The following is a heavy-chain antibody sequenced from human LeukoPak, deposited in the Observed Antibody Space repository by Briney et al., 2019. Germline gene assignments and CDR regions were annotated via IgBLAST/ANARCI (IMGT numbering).Heavy chain of an antibody. CDR1: GFTFSNYC. CDR2: ISSDGNNQ. J-gene: IGHJ4*02. CDR3: AGVDYGDY. Sequence: GGSLRLSCIASGFTFSNYCMHWVRQAPGKGLEWVAMISSDGNNQYYADSVKGRFTISRDNSKNTLYLQMNSLRSEDTAVFYCAGVDYGDYWGQGTLVTVSS. V-gene: IGHV3-30*03. D-gene: IGHD4/OR15-4a*01.